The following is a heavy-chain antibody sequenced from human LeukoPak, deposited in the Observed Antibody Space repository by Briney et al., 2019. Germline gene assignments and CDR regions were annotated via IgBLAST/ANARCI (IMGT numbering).Heavy chain of an antibody. J-gene: IGHJ4*02. D-gene: IGHD3-10*01. CDR1: GGSISTTNHF. Sequence: PSETLSLTCTVSGGSISTTNHFWVWIRQPPGKGLEWIGSIYYSGSTYYNPSLKSRVTISVDTSKNQFSLKLSSVTAADTAVYYCARVGGMVRGVIAPHFDYWGQGTLVTVSS. CDR3: ARVGGMVRGVIAPHFDY. CDR2: IYYSGST. V-gene: IGHV4-39*07.